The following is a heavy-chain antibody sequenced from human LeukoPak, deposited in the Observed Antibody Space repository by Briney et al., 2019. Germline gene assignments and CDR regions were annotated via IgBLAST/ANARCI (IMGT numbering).Heavy chain of an antibody. J-gene: IGHJ5*02. CDR1: GGAISSGGYY. D-gene: IGHD2-21*02. V-gene: IGHV4-31*03. CDR3: ASACGGDCYSRYWFDP. Sequence: SETLSLTCTVSGGAISSGGYYWSWIRQHPGKGLEWIGSIYYSGSTYYNPSLKSRVTISVDTSKNQFSLKLSSVTAADTAVYYCASACGGDCYSRYWFDPWGQGTLVTVSS. CDR2: IYYSGST.